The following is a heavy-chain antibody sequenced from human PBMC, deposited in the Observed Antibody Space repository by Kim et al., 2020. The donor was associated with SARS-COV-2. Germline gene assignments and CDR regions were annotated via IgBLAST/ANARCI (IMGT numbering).Heavy chain of an antibody. D-gene: IGHD1-26*01. CDR1: GFTFSNYA. J-gene: IGHJ4*02. CDR3: TRRSGSYMFFDY. V-gene: IGHV3-23*01. CDR2: ISGGGDIT. Sequence: GGSLRLSCVASGFTFSNYAMRWVRQAPGKGLQWVSGISGGGDITAYADSVGRFTISRDNSKNTLFLQMNSLRAEDTAVYYCTRRSGSYMFFDYWGQGALV.